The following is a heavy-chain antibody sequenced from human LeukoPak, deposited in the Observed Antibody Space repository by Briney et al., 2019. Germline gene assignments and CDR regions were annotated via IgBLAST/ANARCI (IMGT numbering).Heavy chain of an antibody. Sequence: GGSLRLSCEASGFTFSSISMNWVRQAPGKGLEWVSSISPDGEPTYHADSVKGRFTTSRDNAKSSLYLQMNSLRAEDTALYYCTRDLPVPSLVRGIIIYGLIDYWGQGTLVTVSS. CDR2: ISPDGEPT. J-gene: IGHJ4*02. V-gene: IGHV3-21*06. D-gene: IGHD3-10*01. CDR3: TRDLPVPSLVRGIIIYGLIDY. CDR1: GFTFSSIS.